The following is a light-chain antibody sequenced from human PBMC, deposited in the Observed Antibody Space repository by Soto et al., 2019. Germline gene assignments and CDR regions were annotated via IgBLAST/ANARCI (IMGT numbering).Light chain of an antibody. CDR3: QQYNTYLLT. CDR1: QGIRNY. J-gene: IGKJ4*01. V-gene: IGKV1-16*02. Sequence: DIQMTQTPSSLSASVGDRVTITCRASQGIRNYLAWFQQKPGEAPKSLIYGASSLQSGVPSKFSGSASGTDFSLTFSSPQPEDFATYDYQQYNTYLLTFGGGTTVEIK. CDR2: GAS.